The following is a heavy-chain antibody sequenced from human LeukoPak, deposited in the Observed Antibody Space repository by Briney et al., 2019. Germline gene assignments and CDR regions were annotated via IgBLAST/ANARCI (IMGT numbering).Heavy chain of an antibody. Sequence: PSETLSLTCAVSGGSISSGGYSWSWIRQPPGKGLEWIGYTYYSGSTYYNPSLKSRVTISVDTSKNQFSLKLSSVTAADTAVYYCARVDDIYNWFDPWGQGTLVTVSS. D-gene: IGHD3-9*01. J-gene: IGHJ5*02. CDR3: ARVDDIYNWFDP. V-gene: IGHV4-30-4*07. CDR2: TYYSGST. CDR1: GGSISSGGYS.